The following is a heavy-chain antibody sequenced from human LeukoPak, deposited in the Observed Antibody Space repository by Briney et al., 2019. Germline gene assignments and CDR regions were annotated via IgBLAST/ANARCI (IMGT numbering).Heavy chain of an antibody. CDR1: GYSFTSYW. CDR2: IYPGDSDT. D-gene: IGHD4-23*01. V-gene: IGHV5-51*01. J-gene: IGHJ4*02. Sequence: GEPLNISCKGCGYSFTSYWPGWVRQMPGQGLEWLGIIYPGDSDTRYSPSFQGQVTISVDKSINTAYLQWSSLEASDTAMYYCARFARAGKNSRGFDYWGQGTLVTVSS. CDR3: ARFARAGKNSRGFDY.